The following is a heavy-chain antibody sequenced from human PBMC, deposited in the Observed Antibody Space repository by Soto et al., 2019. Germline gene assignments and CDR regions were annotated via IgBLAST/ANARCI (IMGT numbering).Heavy chain of an antibody. CDR2: ISWNSGSI. CDR3: AKDSPYYDFWSGILDV. V-gene: IGHV3-9*01. Sequence: EVQLVESGGGLVQPGRSLRLSCAASGFTFDDYAMHWVRQAPGKGLEWVSGISWNSGSIGYADSVKGRFTISRDNAKNSLYLQMHSLRAEDTGLYYCAKDSPYYDFWSGILDVWGKGTKVTVSS. J-gene: IGHJ6*04. D-gene: IGHD3-3*01. CDR1: GFTFDDYA.